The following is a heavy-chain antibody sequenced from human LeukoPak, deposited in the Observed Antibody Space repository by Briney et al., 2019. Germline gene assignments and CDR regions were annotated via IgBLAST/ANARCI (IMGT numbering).Heavy chain of an antibody. Sequence: PSETLSLTCAVYGGSFSDYYWSWIRQPPGKGLEWIGYIYYSGSTNYNPSLKSRVTISIDTSKNQFSLKLSSVTAADTAVYYCARDLDSEHGDDPDDYVWGNYRPGGFAIWGQGTMVTVSS. CDR3: ARDLDSEHGDDPDDYVWGNYRPGGFAI. J-gene: IGHJ3*02. V-gene: IGHV4-59*01. CDR2: IYYSGST. D-gene: IGHD3-16*02. CDR1: GGSFSDYY.